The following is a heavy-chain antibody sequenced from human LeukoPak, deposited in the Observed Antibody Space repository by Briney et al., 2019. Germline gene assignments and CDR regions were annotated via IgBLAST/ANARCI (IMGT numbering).Heavy chain of an antibody. J-gene: IGHJ3*02. D-gene: IGHD3-22*01. CDR2: INPNSGGT. CDR1: GYTFTGYY. Sequence: GASVKVSCKASGYTFTGYYMHWVRQAPGQGLEWMGWINPNSGGTNYAQKFQGRVTMTRDTSISTAYMELSRLRSDDTAVYYCASAVWLFTVYAFDIWGQGTMVTVSS. CDR3: ASAVWLFTVYAFDI. V-gene: IGHV1-2*02.